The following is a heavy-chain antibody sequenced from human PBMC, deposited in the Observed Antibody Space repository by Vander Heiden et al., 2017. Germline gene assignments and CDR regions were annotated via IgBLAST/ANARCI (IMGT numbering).Heavy chain of an antibody. CDR2: INRSGGST. D-gene: IGHD3-10*01. CDR3: ARDWVMVREVTNTYTIPFAGHN. J-gene: IGHJ4*02. V-gene: IGHV1-46*01. CDR1: GYTFTSYY. Sequence: QVQLVQSGAEVKKPGASVKGSCKASGYTFTSYYMHWVRQDSGKGLEWMGIINRSGGSTSYAQKFQGRVTMTRDTSTSTVYMELSSLRSEDTAVYYCARDWVMVREVTNTYTIPFAGHNWGQGTLVTVSS.